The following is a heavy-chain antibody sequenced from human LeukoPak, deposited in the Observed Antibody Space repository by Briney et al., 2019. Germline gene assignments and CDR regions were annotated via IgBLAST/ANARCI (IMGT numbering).Heavy chain of an antibody. D-gene: IGHD3-22*01. CDR2: FDPEDGET. CDR3: ATDRGWLPHFDY. CDR1: GYTLTELS. Sequence: GASVKVSCKVSGYTLTELSMHWVRQAPGKGLEWMGGFDPEDGETIYAQKFQGRVTMTEDTSTDTAYMELSSLRFEDTAVYYCATDRGWLPHFDYWGQGTLVTVSS. V-gene: IGHV1-24*01. J-gene: IGHJ4*02.